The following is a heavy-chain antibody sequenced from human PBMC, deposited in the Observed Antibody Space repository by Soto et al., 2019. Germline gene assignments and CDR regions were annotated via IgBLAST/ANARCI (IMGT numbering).Heavy chain of an antibody. CDR2: ISGSGGST. CDR1: GFTFSSYA. J-gene: IGHJ6*02. V-gene: IGHV3-23*01. Sequence: EVQLLESGGGLVQPGGSLRLSCAASGFTFSSYAMSWVRQAPGKGLEWVSAISGSGGSTYYADSVKGRFTISRDNSKNTLYLKMNSLRAEDTAVYYCASYYGSGSYQNYYDYGMDVWGQGTTVTVSS. D-gene: IGHD3-10*01. CDR3: ASYYGSGSYQNYYDYGMDV.